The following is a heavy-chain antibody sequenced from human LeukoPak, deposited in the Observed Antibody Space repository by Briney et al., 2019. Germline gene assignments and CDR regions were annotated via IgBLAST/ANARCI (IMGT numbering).Heavy chain of an antibody. CDR1: GGAISSGGYY. V-gene: IGHV4-30-4*08. D-gene: IGHD3-16*01. CDR3: ARFYYYYYGMDV. CDR2: ISYSGST. Sequence: SETLSLTCIVSGGAISSGGYYWPWIRQHPGKGLEWIGYISYSGSTYYNPPLKSRVTISVDTSKNQFPLKLSSVTAADTAVYYCARFYYYYYGMDVWGQGTTVTVSS. J-gene: IGHJ6*02.